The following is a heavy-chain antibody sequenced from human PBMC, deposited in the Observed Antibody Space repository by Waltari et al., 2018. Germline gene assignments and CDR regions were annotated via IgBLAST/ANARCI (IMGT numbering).Heavy chain of an antibody. V-gene: IGHV4-59*01. CDR1: GGSISSYY. J-gene: IGHJ3*02. Sequence: QVQLQESGPGLVKPSETLSLTCTVSGGSISSYYWSWIRQPPGKGLEWIGYIYYSGSTNSTPSLKSRVTIPVDPSKNQFSLKLSSVTAADTAVYYCARGLGLGFAFDIWGQGTMVTVSS. CDR3: ARGLGLGFAFDI. D-gene: IGHD3-10*01. CDR2: IYYSGST.